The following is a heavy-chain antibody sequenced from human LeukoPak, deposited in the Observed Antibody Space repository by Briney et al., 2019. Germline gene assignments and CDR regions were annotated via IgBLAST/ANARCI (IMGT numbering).Heavy chain of an antibody. Sequence: GSLRLSCAASGFTFSSYSMNWVRQAPGKGLEWGSVIFNSGDTYYADSVKGRFTSSRDTSKNTLYLQMNSLRVDDTAVYYCARDPAPATGAFDIWGQGTMVIIS. D-gene: IGHD1-1*01. J-gene: IGHJ3*02. CDR3: ARDPAPATGAFDI. CDR2: IFNSGDT. CDR1: GFTFSSYS. V-gene: IGHV3-53*01.